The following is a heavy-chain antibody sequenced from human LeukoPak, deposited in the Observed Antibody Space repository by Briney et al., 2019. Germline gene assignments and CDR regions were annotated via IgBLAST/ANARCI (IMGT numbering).Heavy chain of an antibody. V-gene: IGHV3-23*01. J-gene: IGHJ4*02. D-gene: IGHD4-17*01. Sequence: GGSLRLSCVASGFTFSKSAMSWVRQPPGKGLKWVSAISGSGGDTYYADSVKGRFTISRDNSKNTLYLQMNSLRAEDTAVYYCAKDPKGSTVTTYWFDYWGQGTLVTVSS. CDR2: ISGSGGDT. CDR3: AKDPKGSTVTTYWFDY. CDR1: GFTFSKSA.